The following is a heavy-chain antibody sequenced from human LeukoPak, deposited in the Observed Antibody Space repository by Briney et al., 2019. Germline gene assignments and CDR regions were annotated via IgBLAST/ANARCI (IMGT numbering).Heavy chain of an antibody. Sequence: SQTLSLTCAISGDSVSNKNTAWNWIRQSPSRGLEWLGRTYYRSKWHNTYAASVKSRITINPDTSKNQFSLQLNSVTPEDTAVYCVRLVGGDIDYWGQGTLVTVSS. CDR2: TYYRSKWHN. CDR3: VRLVGGDIDY. J-gene: IGHJ4*02. CDR1: GDSVSNKNTA. D-gene: IGHD5-12*01. V-gene: IGHV6-1*01.